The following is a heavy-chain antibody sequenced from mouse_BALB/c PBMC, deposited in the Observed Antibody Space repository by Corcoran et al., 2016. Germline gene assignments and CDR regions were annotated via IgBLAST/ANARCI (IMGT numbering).Heavy chain of an antibody. CDR1: GFSLSTSGMG. CDR2: IYWDDDK. V-gene: IGHV8-12*01. D-gene: IGHD1-1*01. Sequence: QVTLKESGPGILQPSQTLSLTCSFSGFSLSTSGMGVSWIRQPSGKGLEWLAHIYWDDDKRYNPSLKSRLTISKDTSRNQGFLKITSVDTADTATYYCARRSTVVATGSFDYWGQGTTLTVSS. J-gene: IGHJ2*01. CDR3: ARRSTVVATGSFDY.